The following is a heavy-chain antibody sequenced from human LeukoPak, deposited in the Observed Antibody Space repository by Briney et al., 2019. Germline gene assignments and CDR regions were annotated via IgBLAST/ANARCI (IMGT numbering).Heavy chain of an antibody. D-gene: IGHD3-3*01. CDR2: FYSGGST. Sequence: GGSLRLSCAASGFTVSTNYMSWVRQAPGKGLEWVSVFYSGGSTYYADSVKGRFTISRDNSKSTLYLQMNSLRVEDTAVYYCAKELPNYDFWSAHISSSSDFDYWGQGTPVTVSS. V-gene: IGHV3-66*01. CDR3: AKELPNYDFWSAHISSSSDFDY. CDR1: GFTVSTNY. J-gene: IGHJ4*02.